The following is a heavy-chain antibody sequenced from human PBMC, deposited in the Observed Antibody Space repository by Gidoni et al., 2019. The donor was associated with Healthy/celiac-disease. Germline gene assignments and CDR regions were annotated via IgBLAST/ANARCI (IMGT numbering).Heavy chain of an antibody. Sequence: VQLGQSGAEVKKLAPPVKVSCNASGCTFSSYPISWVLQAPGQGLEWTGGIIPMYGTANYAQKFHGRVTITAEESTSTAYMEMSSLRSEDTAVYYCARERVEMATDWYYYYGMDVWGQGTTVTVSS. CDR1: GCTFSSYP. CDR3: ARERVEMATDWYYYYGMDV. J-gene: IGHJ6*02. V-gene: IGHV1-69*01. CDR2: IIPMYGTA. D-gene: IGHD5-12*01.